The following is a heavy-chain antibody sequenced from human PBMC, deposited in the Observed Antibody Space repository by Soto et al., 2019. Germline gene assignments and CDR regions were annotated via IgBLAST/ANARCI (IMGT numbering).Heavy chain of an antibody. CDR1: GFTFSHYG. V-gene: IGHV3-30*18. J-gene: IGHJ4*02. CDR2: ISYDGADA. Sequence: QVQLVESGGGVVQPGGSLRLSCGASGFTFSHYGMHWVRQAPGKGLEWVAVISYDGADANYADSVRGRFTISRDNSKNMLYLQMDSLRTEDTAAYYCAKDVLRGYYLQHYEYWGQGTLVTVSS. D-gene: IGHD3-3*01. CDR3: AKDVLRGYYLQHYEY.